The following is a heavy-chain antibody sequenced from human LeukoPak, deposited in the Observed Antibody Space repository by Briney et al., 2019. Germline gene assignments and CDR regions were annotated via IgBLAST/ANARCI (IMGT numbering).Heavy chain of an antibody. CDR2: IYYSGST. J-gene: IGHJ4*02. D-gene: IGHD3-3*01. Sequence: PSETLSLTCTVSGGSFSSGSYYWSWIRQPPGKGLEWIGYIYYSGSTNYNPSLKSRVTISVDTSKNQFSLKLSSVTAADTAVYYCARGPMYYDFWSGYHAFDYWGQGTLVTVSS. CDR1: GGSFSSGSYY. CDR3: ARGPMYYDFWSGYHAFDY. V-gene: IGHV4-61*01.